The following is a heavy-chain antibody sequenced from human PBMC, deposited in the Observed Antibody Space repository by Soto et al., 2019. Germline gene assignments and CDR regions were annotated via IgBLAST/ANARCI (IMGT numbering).Heavy chain of an antibody. Sequence: PSETLSLTCTVSGGSISSYYWSWIRQPAGKGLEWIGRIYTSGSTNYNPSLKSRVTMSVDTSKNQFSLKLSSVTAADTAVYYCARVRSSSSWSTRGNWFDPWGQVTLVTVS. D-gene: IGHD6-13*01. V-gene: IGHV4-4*07. CDR2: IYTSGST. CDR1: GGSISSYY. J-gene: IGHJ5*02. CDR3: ARVRSSSSWSTRGNWFDP.